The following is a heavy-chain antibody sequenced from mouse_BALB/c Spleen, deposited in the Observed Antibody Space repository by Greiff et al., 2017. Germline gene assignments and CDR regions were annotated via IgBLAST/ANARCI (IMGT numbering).Heavy chain of an antibody. CDR3: ARGYYDSSWFAY. CDR2: INSNGGST. Sequence: EVKLVESGGGLVQPGGSLKLSCAASGFTFSSYGMSWVRQTPDKRLELVATINSNGGSTYYPDSVKGRFTISRDNAKNTLYLQMSSLKSEDTAMYYCARGYYDSSWFAYWGQGTLVTVSA. V-gene: IGHV5-6-3*01. CDR1: GFTFSSYG. D-gene: IGHD2-4*01. J-gene: IGHJ3*01.